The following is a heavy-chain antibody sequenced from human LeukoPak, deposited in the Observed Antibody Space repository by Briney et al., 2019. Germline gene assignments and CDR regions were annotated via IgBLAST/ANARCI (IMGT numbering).Heavy chain of an antibody. J-gene: IGHJ4*02. D-gene: IGHD1-26*01. CDR3: AKDSGSSLDY. Sequence: GGSLRLSCAASGFTFSSYSMNWVRQAPGKGLEWVSYISSSSSTIYYADSVKGRFTISRDNSKNTLYLQMNSLRAEDTAVYYCAKDSGSSLDYWGQGTLVTVSS. CDR1: GFTFSSYS. CDR2: ISSSSSTI. V-gene: IGHV3-48*01.